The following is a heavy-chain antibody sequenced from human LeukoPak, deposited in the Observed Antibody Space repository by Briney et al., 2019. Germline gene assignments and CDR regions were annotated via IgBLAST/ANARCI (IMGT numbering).Heavy chain of an antibody. CDR3: ATPSYYDSSGYYLDY. D-gene: IGHD3-22*01. J-gene: IGHJ4*02. V-gene: IGHV5-51*01. Sequence: IIYPGDSDTRYRPSFQGQVTISAEKSISTAYLQWSSLKASDTAMYYCATPSYYDSSGYYLDYWGQGTLVTVSS. CDR2: IYPGDSDT.